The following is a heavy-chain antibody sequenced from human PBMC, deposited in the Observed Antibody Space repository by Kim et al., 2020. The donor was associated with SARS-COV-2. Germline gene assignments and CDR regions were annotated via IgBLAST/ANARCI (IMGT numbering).Heavy chain of an antibody. CDR1: GGTFSSYA. CDR2: IIPILGIA. D-gene: IGHD3-10*01. CDR3: ARDQSWGYYGSGRTKAGGDY. J-gene: IGHJ4*02. V-gene: IGHV1-69*04. Sequence: SVKVSCKASGGTFSSYAISWVRQAPGQGLEWMGRIIPILGIANYAQKFQGRVTITADKSTSTAYMELSSLRSEDTAVYYCARDQSWGYYGSGRTKAGGDYWGQGTLVTVSS.